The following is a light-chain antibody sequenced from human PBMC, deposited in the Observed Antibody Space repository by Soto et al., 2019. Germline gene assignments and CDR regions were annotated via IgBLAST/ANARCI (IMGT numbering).Light chain of an antibody. V-gene: IGKV3-20*01. Sequence: EIVLTQSPVTLSLSPEERATLSCRASQTFSSSQLAWYQQKPGQAPRLLIYGTSTRATGIPDRFSGSGSGTDFTLTISRLEPEDFALYYSQHYGSPLWPLGQGTKVEVK. CDR1: QTFSSSQ. CDR2: GTS. CDR3: QHYGSPLWP. J-gene: IGKJ1*01.